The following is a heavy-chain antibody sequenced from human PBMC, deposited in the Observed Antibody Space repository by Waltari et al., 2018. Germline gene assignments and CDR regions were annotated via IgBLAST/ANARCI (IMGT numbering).Heavy chain of an antibody. CDR3: ARRKRGNYYYYGMDV. D-gene: IGHD7-27*01. CDR1: GGSFSGYY. Sequence: QVQLQQWGAGLLKPSETLSLTCAVHGGSFSGYYWSWIRQPPGKGLEWIGEINHSGRTNYNPSLKSRVTISVDTSKNQFSLKLSSVTAADTAVYYCARRKRGNYYYYGMDVWGQGTTVTVSS. V-gene: IGHV4-34*01. J-gene: IGHJ6*02. CDR2: INHSGRT.